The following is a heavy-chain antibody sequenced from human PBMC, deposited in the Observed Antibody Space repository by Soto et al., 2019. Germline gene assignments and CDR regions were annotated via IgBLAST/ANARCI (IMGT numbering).Heavy chain of an antibody. CDR2: LYDVDGT. CDR3: ASWLEREHAYDI. J-gene: IGHJ3*02. Sequence: DVQLVASGGGLIQPGGSLRLSCAALGLTVRGKKYITWVRQAPGKGLERVSALYDVDGTYYADSAKGRFTISRDNSNNLIYLQMNSLGPDDTAVYYCASWLEREHAYDIWGLGTMVTVSS. D-gene: IGHD1-1*01. CDR1: GLTVRGKKY. V-gene: IGHV3-53*01.